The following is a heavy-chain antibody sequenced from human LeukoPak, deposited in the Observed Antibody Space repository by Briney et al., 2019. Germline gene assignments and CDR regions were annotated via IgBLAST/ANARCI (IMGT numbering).Heavy chain of an antibody. CDR3: ARDATTAIAVAGLTGLFDY. Sequence: ASVKVSCKASGYTFTSYGVSWVRQAPGQGREGMGGISAYNGHRNYAQKLQGRVTMTTDTSTSTAYTERRSLTSDDTPVYYCARDATTAIAVAGLTGLFDYWGQGTMVTVSS. CDR2: ISAYNGHR. J-gene: IGHJ4*02. CDR1: GYTFTSYG. V-gene: IGHV1-18*01. D-gene: IGHD6-19*01.